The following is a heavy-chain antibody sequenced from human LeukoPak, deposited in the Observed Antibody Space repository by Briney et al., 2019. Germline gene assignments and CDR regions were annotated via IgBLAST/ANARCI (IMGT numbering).Heavy chain of an antibody. CDR3: ARESRDSSGYGNFDY. D-gene: IGHD3-22*01. J-gene: IGHJ4*02. V-gene: IGHV3-48*03. CDR1: GFTFSSSE. Sequence: GGSLRLSCAASGFTFSSSEMHWVRQAPGKGLDCVSYISSRGSTKYYADSVKGRFTISRDNAKNSLYLQMNSLRAEDTAVYYCARESRDSSGYGNFDYWGQGTLVTVSS. CDR2: ISSRGSTK.